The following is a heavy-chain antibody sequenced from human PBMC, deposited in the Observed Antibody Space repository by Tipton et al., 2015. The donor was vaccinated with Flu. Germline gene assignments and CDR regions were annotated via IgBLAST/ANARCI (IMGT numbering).Heavy chain of an antibody. Sequence: TLSLTCTVSGDSISSDYHWGWIRQFPGKGLEWIGTVSRSGSTIYNPSLKSRLTISIDRSKNQFSLNLKSVTAADMAVYYCARRDYTNYVSEPKNWFDPWGQGILVTVSS. J-gene: IGHJ5*02. V-gene: IGHV4-38-2*02. CDR3: ARRDYTNYVSEPKNWFDP. D-gene: IGHD4-11*01. CDR1: GDSISSDYH. CDR2: VSRSGST.